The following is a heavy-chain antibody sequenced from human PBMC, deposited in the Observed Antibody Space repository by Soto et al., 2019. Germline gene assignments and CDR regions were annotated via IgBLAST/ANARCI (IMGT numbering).Heavy chain of an antibody. CDR1: GFAFRHNY. D-gene: IGHD1-26*01. Sequence: QVHLVESGGGLVKPGGSLRLSCTVSGFAFRHNYLTWLRQAPGKGLEWLSYISTSGSPAYYADSVKGRFPISTDNAKKSLYLQMDSLRAEDTGVYYCATGGIYYEAWGQGTLVTVSS. V-gene: IGHV3-11*01. CDR2: ISTSGSPA. J-gene: IGHJ5*02. CDR3: ATGGIYYEA.